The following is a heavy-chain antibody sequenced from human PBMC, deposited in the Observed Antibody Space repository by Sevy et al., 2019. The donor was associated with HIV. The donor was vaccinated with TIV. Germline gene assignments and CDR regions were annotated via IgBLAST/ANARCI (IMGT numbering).Heavy chain of an antibody. CDR1: GDSIRRSDDY. CDR2: VYSSRSS. Sequence: SETLSLTCTVSGDSIRRSDDYWGWIRQPPEKGLEWIGSVYSSRSSYSNPSFKSRVTMSIDTSRNLFSLKLTSVTAADTALYYCARSPIAASGAKFDTWGPGTLVTVSS. V-gene: IGHV4-39*01. D-gene: IGHD3-16*01. CDR3: ARSPIAASGAKFDT. J-gene: IGHJ5*02.